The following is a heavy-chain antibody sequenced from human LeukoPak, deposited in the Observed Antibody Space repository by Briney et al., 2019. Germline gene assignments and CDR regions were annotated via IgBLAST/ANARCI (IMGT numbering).Heavy chain of an antibody. D-gene: IGHD5-18*01. J-gene: IGHJ6*03. Sequence: SETLSLTCTVSGYSISSGYYWGWIRQPPGKGLEWIGSIYHSGSTYYNPSLKSRVTISVDTSKNQFSLKLSSVTAADTAVYYCARVGSYVPPYYYYYMDVWGKGTTVTVSS. V-gene: IGHV4-38-2*02. CDR2: IYHSGST. CDR1: GYSISSGYY. CDR3: ARVGSYVPPYYYYYMDV.